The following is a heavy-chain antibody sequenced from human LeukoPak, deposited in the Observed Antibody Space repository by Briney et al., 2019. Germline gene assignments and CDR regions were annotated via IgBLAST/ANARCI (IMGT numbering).Heavy chain of an antibody. Sequence: SETLSLPCAVYGGSFSGYYWSWIRRPPGKGLEWIGEINHSGSTNYNPSLKSRVTISVDTSKNQFSLKLSSVTAADTAVYYCARGIAAAGTFYFDYWGQGTLVTVSS. D-gene: IGHD6-13*01. CDR2: INHSGST. CDR3: ARGIAAAGTFYFDY. V-gene: IGHV4-34*01. J-gene: IGHJ4*02. CDR1: GGSFSGYY.